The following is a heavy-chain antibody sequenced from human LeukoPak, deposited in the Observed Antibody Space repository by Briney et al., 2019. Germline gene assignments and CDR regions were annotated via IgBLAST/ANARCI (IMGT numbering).Heavy chain of an antibody. CDR1: GGSISNYY. D-gene: IGHD6-19*01. Sequence: SETLSLTCTVSGGSISNYYWNWIRQPPGKGLEWIGYIYYSGTTNYNPSLKSRVSMSVDTSKNQFSLKLSSVTAADTAVYYCARASSGWSHSNYWGQGILVTVSS. CDR3: ARASSGWSHSNY. CDR2: IYYSGTT. V-gene: IGHV4-59*01. J-gene: IGHJ4*02.